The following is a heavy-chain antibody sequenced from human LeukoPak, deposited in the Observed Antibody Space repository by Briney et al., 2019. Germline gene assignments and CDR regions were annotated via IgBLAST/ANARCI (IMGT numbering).Heavy chain of an antibody. D-gene: IGHD5-24*01. CDR1: GFTFSSAA. CDR2: IASSGGST. Sequence: GGSLRLFCPASGFTFSSAAMTWVRQAPGKGLEWVSLIASSGGSTYYADSVKGRFTISRDNSKNTLSLQMNSLRVEDTAIYYCAKDIQLSTWGLGTKVTVSS. CDR3: AKDIQLST. J-gene: IGHJ3*01. V-gene: IGHV3-23*01.